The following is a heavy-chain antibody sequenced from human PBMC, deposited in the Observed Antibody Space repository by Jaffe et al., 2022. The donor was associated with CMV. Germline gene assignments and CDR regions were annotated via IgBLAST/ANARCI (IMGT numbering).Heavy chain of an antibody. Sequence: QVQLVQSGAEVKKTGASVKVSCKASGYIFTNHGITWVRQAPGQGLEWMGWVSTYTGNADFAQSLQGRVSMTTDTSTSTAYMELRSLRTDDTAVYYCARWGFSWNDGDWFDPWGQGTLVIVSS. CDR1: GYIFTNHG. J-gene: IGHJ5*02. CDR2: VSTYTGNA. D-gene: IGHD1-1*01. CDR3: ARWGFSWNDGDWFDP. V-gene: IGHV1-18*01.